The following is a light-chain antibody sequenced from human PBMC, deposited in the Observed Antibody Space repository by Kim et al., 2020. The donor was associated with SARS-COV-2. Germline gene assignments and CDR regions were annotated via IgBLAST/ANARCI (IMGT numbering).Light chain of an antibody. CDR1: ESVGTF. Sequence: ASPGERAALSCRTSESVGTFLAWYQQKPGQAPRPLILDASNRATGVPARFNGGGSGTEFTLTISSLQSDDFAVYYCQQHGAWPLTFGGGTKVDIK. CDR3: QQHGAWPLT. CDR2: DAS. V-gene: IGKV3-15*01. J-gene: IGKJ4*01.